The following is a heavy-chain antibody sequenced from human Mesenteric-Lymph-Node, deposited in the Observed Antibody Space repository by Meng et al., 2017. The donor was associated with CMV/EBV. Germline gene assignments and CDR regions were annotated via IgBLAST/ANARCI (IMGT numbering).Heavy chain of an antibody. CDR3: VVCSGNCYYFDY. Sequence: SETLSLTCTVSGGSISSYYWSWIRQPPGKGLEWIGYIYYSGSTNYNPSLKSRVTISVDTSKNQFSLKLSSVTAADTAVYYCVVCSGNCYYFDYWGQGTLVTVSS. V-gene: IGHV4-59*01. CDR2: IYYSGST. CDR1: GGSISSYY. D-gene: IGHD2-15*01. J-gene: IGHJ4*02.